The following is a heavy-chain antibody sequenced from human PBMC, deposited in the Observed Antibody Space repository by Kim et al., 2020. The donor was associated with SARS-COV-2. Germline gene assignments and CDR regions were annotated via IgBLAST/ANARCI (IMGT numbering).Heavy chain of an antibody. J-gene: IGHJ6*02. CDR2: IKQDGSEK. V-gene: IGHV3-7*03. CDR3: ARESRNYDFWSGYSYYCYYYGVDV. CDR1: GFTFSSYW. D-gene: IGHD3-3*01. Sequence: GGSLRLSCAASGFTFSSYWMTWVRQAPGKGLEWVANIKQDGSEKYYVDSVKGRFTISRDNAKNSLYLQMNSLRAEDTAVYYCARESRNYDFWSGYSYYCYYYGVDVWGQGTTVTVSS.